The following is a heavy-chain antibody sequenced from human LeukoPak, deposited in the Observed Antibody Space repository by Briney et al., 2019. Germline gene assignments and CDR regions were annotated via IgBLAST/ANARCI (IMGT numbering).Heavy chain of an antibody. D-gene: IGHD3-10*01. CDR1: GFTFSSYA. J-gene: IGHJ5*02. CDR2: ISGSGGST. Sequence: GGSLRLFCAASGFTFSSYAMSWVRQAPGKGLEWVSAISGSGGSTYYADSVKGRFTISRDNSKNTLYLQMNSLRAEDTAVYYCARVRFSWYGSGSYGLDPWGQGTLVTVSS. V-gene: IGHV3-23*01. CDR3: ARVRFSWYGSGSYGLDP.